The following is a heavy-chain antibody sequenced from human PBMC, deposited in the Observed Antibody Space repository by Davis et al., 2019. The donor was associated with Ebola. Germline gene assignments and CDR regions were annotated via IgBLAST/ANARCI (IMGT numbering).Heavy chain of an antibody. D-gene: IGHD4-17*01. J-gene: IGHJ4*02. Sequence: MPSQTLSPTCTVSGGSIRSSSYYWSWIRQPPGKGLEWIGEINHSGSTNYNPSLKSRVTISVDTSKNQFSLKLSSVTAADTAVYYCARVNGDYSILDYWGQGTLVTVSS. CDR1: GGSIRSSSYY. CDR3: ARVNGDYSILDY. CDR2: INHSGST. V-gene: IGHV4-39*07.